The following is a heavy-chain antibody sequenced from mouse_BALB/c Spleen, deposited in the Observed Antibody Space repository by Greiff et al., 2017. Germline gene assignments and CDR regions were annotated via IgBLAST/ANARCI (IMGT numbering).Heavy chain of an antibody. CDR2: IWAGGST. CDR3: ARVTYYGNYYYAMDY. Sequence: VQGVESGPGLVAPSQSLSITCTVSGFSLTSYGVHWVRQPPGKGLEWLGVIWAGGSTNYNSALMSRLSISKDNSKSQVFLKMNSLQTDDTAMYYCARVTYYGNYYYAMDYWGQGTSVTVSS. CDR1: GFSLTSYG. D-gene: IGHD2-10*01. J-gene: IGHJ4*01. V-gene: IGHV2-9*02.